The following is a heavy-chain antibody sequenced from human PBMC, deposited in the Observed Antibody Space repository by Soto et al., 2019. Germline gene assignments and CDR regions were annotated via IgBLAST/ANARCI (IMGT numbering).Heavy chain of an antibody. D-gene: IGHD3-9*01. Sequence: VGSLRLSCAASGFTFSSYSMNWVRQAPGKGLEWVSSISSSSYIYYADSVKGRFTISRDNAKNSLYLQMNSLRAEDTAVYYCARDLHGFDFYWGQGTLVTVSS. CDR3: ARDLHGFDFY. CDR2: ISSSSYI. V-gene: IGHV3-21*01. CDR1: GFTFSSYS. J-gene: IGHJ4*02.